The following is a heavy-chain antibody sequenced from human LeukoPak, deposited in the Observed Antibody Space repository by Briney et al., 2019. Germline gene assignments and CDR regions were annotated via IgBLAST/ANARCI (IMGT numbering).Heavy chain of an antibody. D-gene: IGHD3-3*01. Sequence: SETLSLTCTVSGVSISSYYWSWIRQPPGKGLEWIGYIYYSGSTNYNPSLKSRVTISVDTSKNQFSLKLSSVTAADTAVYYCARASGVGRFLEWLSATPYYYGMDVWGQGTTVTVSS. CDR2: IYYSGST. CDR1: GVSISSYY. V-gene: IGHV4-59*01. CDR3: ARASGVGRFLEWLSATPYYYGMDV. J-gene: IGHJ6*02.